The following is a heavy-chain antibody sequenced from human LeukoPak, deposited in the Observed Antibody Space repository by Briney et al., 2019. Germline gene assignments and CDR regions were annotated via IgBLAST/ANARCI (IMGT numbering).Heavy chain of an antibody. CDR1: GFTFSSYA. J-gene: IGHJ6*02. D-gene: IGHD3-10*01. V-gene: IGHV3-23*01. CDR3: AKSGGLSGSGRLAMDV. Sequence: GGSLRLSCAASGFTFSSYAMSWVRQAPGKGLEWVSTISGSGGSTYYADSVKGRFTSSRDNSNNTLYVQMNSLRVEDTAVYYCAKSGGLSGSGRLAMDVWGQGTTVTVSS. CDR2: ISGSGGST.